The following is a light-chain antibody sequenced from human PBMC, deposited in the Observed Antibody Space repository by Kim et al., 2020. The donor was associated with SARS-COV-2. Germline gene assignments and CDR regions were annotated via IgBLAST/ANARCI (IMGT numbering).Light chain of an antibody. CDR3: QARDRSTGG. J-gene: IGLJ3*02. CDR2: QDS. Sequence: SYELTQPPSVSVSPGQTASITCSGDKLGDKYACWYQQKPGQSPVLVIYQDSKRPSGIPERFSGSNSGNTATLPISGTQAMDEADYYCQARDRSTGGFGGG. CDR1: KLGDKY. V-gene: IGLV3-1*01.